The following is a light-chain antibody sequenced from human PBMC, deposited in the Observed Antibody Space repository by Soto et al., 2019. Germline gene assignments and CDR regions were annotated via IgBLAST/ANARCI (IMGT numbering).Light chain of an antibody. Sequence: EIVLTQSPGTLSLSPGERATLSCRASQSVSSSYLAWYQQNPGQAPRLLIYGASSRATGIPDRFSGSGSGTEFTLSISRLEPEDFALYYCQQYGRSPYTFGQGTKLEIK. V-gene: IGKV3-20*01. J-gene: IGKJ2*01. CDR3: QQYGRSPYT. CDR2: GAS. CDR1: QSVSSSY.